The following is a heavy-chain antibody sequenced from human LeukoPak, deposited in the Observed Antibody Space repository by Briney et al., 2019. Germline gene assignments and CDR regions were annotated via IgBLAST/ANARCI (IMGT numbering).Heavy chain of an antibody. Sequence: GGSLRLSCAASGFSFSSSAMHWVRQAPGKGLEWVAVISYDGSNKYYADSVKGRFIISRDNSKNTLYLQMNSLRAEDTAVYYCARDLSSSWYEGVYWGQGTLVTVSS. CDR2: ISYDGSNK. J-gene: IGHJ4*02. V-gene: IGHV3-30-3*01. D-gene: IGHD6-13*01. CDR1: GFSFSSSA. CDR3: ARDLSSSWYEGVY.